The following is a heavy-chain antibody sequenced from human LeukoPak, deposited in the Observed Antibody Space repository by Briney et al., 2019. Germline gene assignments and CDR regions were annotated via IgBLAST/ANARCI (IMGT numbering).Heavy chain of an antibody. CDR3: ARRKAVRPRDYYFDY. V-gene: IGHV4-61*08. J-gene: IGHJ4*02. CDR2: VYYSGST. Sequence: PSETLSLTCTVSDGSVSSDDYYWSWIRQPPGKGLEWIGYVYYSGSTNYNPSLKSRVTISVDTSKNQFSLKLSSVTAADTAVYFCARRKAVRPRDYYFDYWGQGTLVTVPS. D-gene: IGHD6-6*01. CDR1: DGSVSSDDYY.